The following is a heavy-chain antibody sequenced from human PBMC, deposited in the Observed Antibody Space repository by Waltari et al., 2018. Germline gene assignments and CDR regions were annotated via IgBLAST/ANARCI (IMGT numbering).Heavy chain of an antibody. CDR3: ARLDVIAARPTGAFDI. V-gene: IGHV5-51*03. CDR2: IYPGDSDT. CDR1: GYSFTSYW. Sequence: EVQLVQSGAEVKKPGESLKISCKGSGYSFTSYWIGWVRQMPGKGLEWMGIIYPGDSDTRYSPSFQGQVTISADKSISTAYLQWSSLKASDTAMYYCARLDVIAARPTGAFDIWGQGTMVTVSS. J-gene: IGHJ3*02. D-gene: IGHD6-6*01.